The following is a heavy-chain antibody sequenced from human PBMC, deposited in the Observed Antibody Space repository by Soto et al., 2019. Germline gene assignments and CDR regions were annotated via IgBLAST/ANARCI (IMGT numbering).Heavy chain of an antibody. D-gene: IGHD6-13*01. CDR1: GGSISTASYC. V-gene: IGHV4-39*02. J-gene: IGHJ5*02. CDR3: ATRMLDRIWYLDWFDP. CDR2: INYSETT. Sequence: QLQLQESGPGLVKPSETLSLTCTVSGGSISTASYCWGWIRQPPGKGLEWIASINYSETTYYSPSLKSRVAVWIDTSTAHFSLKVNSATAAETALNFCATRMLDRIWYLDWFDPWGQGKLVPVSS.